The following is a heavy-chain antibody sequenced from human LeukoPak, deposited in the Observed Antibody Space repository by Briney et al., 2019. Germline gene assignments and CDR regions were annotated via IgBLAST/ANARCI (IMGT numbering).Heavy chain of an antibody. J-gene: IGHJ4*02. CDR1: GYTFTGYY. CDR3: ARDAFIAATHGWSDY. Sequence: ASVKASCKASGYTFTGYYMHWVRQAPGQGLEWMGWINPNSGGTNYAQKFQGRVTMTRDTSISTAYMELSRLRSDDTAVYYCARDAFIAATHGWSDYWGQGTLVTVSS. V-gene: IGHV1-2*02. CDR2: INPNSGGT. D-gene: IGHD6-6*01.